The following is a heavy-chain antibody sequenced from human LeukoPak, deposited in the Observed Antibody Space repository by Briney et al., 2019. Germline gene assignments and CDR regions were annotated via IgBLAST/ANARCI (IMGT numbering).Heavy chain of an antibody. D-gene: IGHD2-15*01. J-gene: IGHJ4*02. CDR1: GGFISNYY. V-gene: IGHV4-4*07. CDR3: ARALRSGDYFDY. CDR2: IYSSGTT. Sequence: PSETLSLTCTVSGGFISNYYWSWIRQPAGKGLEGIGRIYSSGTTKYNPSLKSRVTISVDKSKNQFSLKLSSVTAADTAVYYCARALRSGDYFDYWGQGTLVTVSS.